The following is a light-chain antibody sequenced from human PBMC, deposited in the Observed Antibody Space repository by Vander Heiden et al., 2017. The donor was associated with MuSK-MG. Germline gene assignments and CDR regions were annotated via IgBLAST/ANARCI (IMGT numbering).Light chain of an antibody. CDR3: NYRDSSGNLVV. Sequence: SSELTQDPAVSVALGQTVRITCQGDSLRSYYASWYQQKPGQPPVLVIYGKNNRPSGIPDRFSGSSSGNTASLNITGAQAEDEADYYCNYRDSSGNLVVFGGGTKLTVL. J-gene: IGLJ2*01. V-gene: IGLV3-19*01. CDR2: GKN. CDR1: SLRSYY.